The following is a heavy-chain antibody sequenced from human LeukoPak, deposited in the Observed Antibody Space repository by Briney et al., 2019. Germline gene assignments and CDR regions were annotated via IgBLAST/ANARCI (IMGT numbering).Heavy chain of an antibody. CDR3: ARGGYYYDSSGYLYYFDY. D-gene: IGHD3-22*01. J-gene: IGHJ4*02. V-gene: IGHV4-34*01. CDR2: INHSGST. Sequence: SETLSLTCAVYGGSFSGYYWSWIRQPPGKGLEWIGEINHSGSTNYNPSLKSRVTISVDTSKNQFSPKLSSVTAADTAVYYCARGGYYYDSSGYLYYFDYWGQGTLVTVSS. CDR1: GGSFSGYY.